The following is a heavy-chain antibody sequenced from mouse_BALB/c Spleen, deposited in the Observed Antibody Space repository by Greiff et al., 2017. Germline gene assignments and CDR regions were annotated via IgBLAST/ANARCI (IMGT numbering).Heavy chain of an antibody. CDR3: AREEGA. Sequence: VQLQQSGPGLVQPSQSLSITCTVSGFSLTSYGVHWVRQSPGKGLAWLGVIWSGGSTDYNAAFISRLSISKDNSKSQVFFKMNSLQANDTAIYYCAREEGAWGQGTLGTVAA. CDR1: GFSLTSYG. CDR2: IWSGGST. J-gene: IGHJ3*01. V-gene: IGHV2-2*02.